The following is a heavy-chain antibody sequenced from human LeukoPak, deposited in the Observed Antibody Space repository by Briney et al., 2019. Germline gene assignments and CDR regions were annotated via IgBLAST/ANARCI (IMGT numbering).Heavy chain of an antibody. CDR1: GFTFSSHW. Sequence: PGGSLGLSCAASGFTFSSHWMSWVRQAPGKGLEWVANIKQDGSEKYYVDSVKGRFTISRDNAKNSLYLQMNSLRAEDTAVYYCARVLAVALIDYWGQGTLATVSS. CDR2: IKQDGSEK. V-gene: IGHV3-7*01. D-gene: IGHD6-19*01. CDR3: ARVLAVALIDY. J-gene: IGHJ4*02.